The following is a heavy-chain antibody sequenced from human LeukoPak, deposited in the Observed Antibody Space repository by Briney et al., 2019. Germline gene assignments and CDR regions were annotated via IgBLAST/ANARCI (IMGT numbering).Heavy chain of an antibody. CDR1: RRSINSTILY. CDR3: ARANPITLSDAFDI. V-gene: IGHV4-39*07. Sequence: SETLSLTCTVSRRSINSTILYWGWIRQPPGKGLEWIGSISYTGTTYYNPSLRGRVTISVDTSKNRFSLKLSSVTAADTAVYYCARANPITLSDAFDIWGQGTMVTVSS. D-gene: IGHD1-14*01. CDR2: ISYTGTT. J-gene: IGHJ3*02.